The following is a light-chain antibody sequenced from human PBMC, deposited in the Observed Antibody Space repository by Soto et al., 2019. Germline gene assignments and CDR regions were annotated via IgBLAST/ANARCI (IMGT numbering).Light chain of an antibody. Sequence: DIQMTQSPSSLSASVGDRVTITCRASQSISSYLNWYQQKPGKAPKLLIYAASSLQSGVPSRFSGSGSGTDFTLTISRLQPEDFATYCCQQSYRTPLFTFGPGTKVDIK. CDR2: AAS. CDR1: QSISSY. CDR3: QQSYRTPLFT. J-gene: IGKJ3*01. V-gene: IGKV1-39*01.